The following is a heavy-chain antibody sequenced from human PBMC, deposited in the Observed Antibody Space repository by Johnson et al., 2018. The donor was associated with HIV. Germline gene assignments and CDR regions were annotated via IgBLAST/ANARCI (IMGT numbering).Heavy chain of an antibody. V-gene: IGHV3-20*04. CDR3: ARDPTTQNSRLTGDFGAFDI. J-gene: IGHJ3*02. CDR1: GFTFDDYD. Sequence: VQLVESGGGLVQPGRSLRLSCAASGFTFDDYDMSWVRQVPGKGLEWVCGFYRNGGSTGYAASVKGRFSISSDRAKNSLYFQMNSLTVEDTALYYCARDPTTQNSRLTGDFGAFDIWGQGTMVTVSS. CDR2: FYRNGGST. D-gene: IGHD7-27*01.